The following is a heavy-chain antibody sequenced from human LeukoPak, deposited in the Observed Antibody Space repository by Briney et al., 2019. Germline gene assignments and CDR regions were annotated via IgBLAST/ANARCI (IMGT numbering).Heavy chain of an antibody. CDR3: AKTIHSDFWRGYYSYFDY. D-gene: IGHD3-3*01. CDR2: ISGSGDNT. Sequence: QPGGSLRLSCEASGFTFNSYAMNWVRQAPGKGLEWLSMISGSGDNTYYADSVKGRFTISRDNSKNTLYLQMSSLGAGDTAIYYCAKTIHSDFWRGYYSYFDYWGRGTLVTVS. V-gene: IGHV3-23*01. CDR1: GFTFNSYA. J-gene: IGHJ4*02.